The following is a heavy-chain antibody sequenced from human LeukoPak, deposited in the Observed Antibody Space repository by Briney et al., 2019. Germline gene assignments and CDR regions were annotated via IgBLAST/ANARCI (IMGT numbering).Heavy chain of an antibody. Sequence: GGSLRLSCAASGFTFSTYWMSWVRRAPGKGLEWVANIKEDGSEKYYGDSVKGRFTISRDNAKTSLYLQMNSLRAEDTAVYYCARDSSGYQWGQGTLVTVSS. V-gene: IGHV3-7*01. D-gene: IGHD3-22*01. CDR2: IKEDGSEK. CDR3: ARDSSGYQ. CDR1: GFTFSTYW. J-gene: IGHJ4*02.